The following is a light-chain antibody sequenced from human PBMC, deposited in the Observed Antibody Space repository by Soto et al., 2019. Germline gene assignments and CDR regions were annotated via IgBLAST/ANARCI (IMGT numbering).Light chain of an antibody. Sequence: AIQLTQTPSSLSASVGDTVTIACRASQAFTTTLAWYQQKPGKAPRLLIYEASTWEGGVPSRFSGSGSGTDFTLTISGLQPEDFATYHCQQYRTYPTFGGGTNVEIK. CDR3: QQYRTYPT. CDR1: QAFTTT. CDR2: EAS. J-gene: IGKJ4*01. V-gene: IGKV1-13*02.